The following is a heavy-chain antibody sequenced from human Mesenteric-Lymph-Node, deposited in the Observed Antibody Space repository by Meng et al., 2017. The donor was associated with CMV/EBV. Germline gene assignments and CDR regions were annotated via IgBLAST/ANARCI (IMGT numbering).Heavy chain of an antibody. CDR1: GFTFGDYA. CDR3: AKDMGAAALDYYDYGMDV. Sequence: SLKISCAASGFTFGDYAMHWVRQAPGKGLEWVSGVSWNSVTIGYADSVKGRFTISRDNAKNYLYLQMNSLRAEDTALYYCAKDMGAAALDYYDYGMDVWGQGTTVTVSS. D-gene: IGHD6-13*01. J-gene: IGHJ6*02. CDR2: VSWNSVTI. V-gene: IGHV3-9*01.